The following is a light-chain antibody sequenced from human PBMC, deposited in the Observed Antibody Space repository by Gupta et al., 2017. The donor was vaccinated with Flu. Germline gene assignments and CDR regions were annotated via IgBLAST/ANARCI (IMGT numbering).Light chain of an antibody. V-gene: IGLV1-44*01. J-gene: IGLJ3*02. CDR3: ATGDDSLNGV. Sequence: QSVLTQPSSVSGTPGQRVTISCSVSSSNIGSHTVNWYQQIPGAAPRLLIYNDNQRPSGVPERFSGSKAGTSVSRAISGRQSEDEADYYCATGDDSLNGVFGGGTKLTVL. CDR2: NDN. CDR1: SSNIGSHT.